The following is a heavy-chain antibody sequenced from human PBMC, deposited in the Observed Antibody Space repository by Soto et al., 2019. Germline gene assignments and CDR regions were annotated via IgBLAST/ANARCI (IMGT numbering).Heavy chain of an antibody. CDR1: GFTFEDYA. CDR2: ILWDSDSI. D-gene: IGHD6-25*01. V-gene: IGHV3-9*01. Sequence: PGGSLRLSCAASGFTFEDYAMHWVRQVPGKGLEWVSGILWDSDSIGYADSVKGRFTISRDNAKNSLYLQMSGLRAEDTALYYCVKDRVAAGLTYFDSWGQGTLVTVSS. CDR3: VKDRVAAGLTYFDS. J-gene: IGHJ4*02.